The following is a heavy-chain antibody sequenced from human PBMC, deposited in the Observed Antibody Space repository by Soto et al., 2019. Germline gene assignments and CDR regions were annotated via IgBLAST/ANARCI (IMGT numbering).Heavy chain of an antibody. CDR1: GYTFTSYG. V-gene: IGHV1-18*01. Sequence: GASVKVSCKASGYTFTSYGISWVRQAPGQGHEWMGWISAYNGNTNYAQKLQGRVTMTTDTSTSTAYMELRSLRSDDTAVYYCARGGYCTNGVCVIKDYWGQGTLVTVSS. CDR2: ISAYNGNT. J-gene: IGHJ4*02. D-gene: IGHD2-8*01. CDR3: ARGGYCTNGVCVIKDY.